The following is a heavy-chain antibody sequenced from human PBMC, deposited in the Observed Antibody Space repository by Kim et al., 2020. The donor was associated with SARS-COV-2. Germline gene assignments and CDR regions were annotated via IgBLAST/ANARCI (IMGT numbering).Heavy chain of an antibody. CDR1: GFTFSSYA. J-gene: IGHJ4*02. V-gene: IGHV3-23*01. D-gene: IGHD3-3*01. CDR3: AKAPGWDWAPEWDY. Sequence: GGSLRLSCAASGFTFSSYAMSWVRQAPGKGLEWVSAISGSGGSTYYADSVKGRFTISRDNSKNTLYLQMNSLRAEDTAVYYCAKAPGWDWAPEWDYWGQGTLVTVSS. CDR2: ISGSGGST.